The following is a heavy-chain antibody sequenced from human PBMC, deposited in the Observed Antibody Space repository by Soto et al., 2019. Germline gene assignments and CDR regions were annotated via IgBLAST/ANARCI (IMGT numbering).Heavy chain of an antibody. CDR1: GFTFSNYA. CDR2: ISGSTDPT. D-gene: IGHD6-19*01. V-gene: IGHV3-23*01. J-gene: IGHJ4*02. CDR3: VKDVGGTGWSQGYFDY. Sequence: GGSLRLSCAASGFTFSNYAMTWVRQAPGKGLEWVSTISGSTDPTYYADSVKGRFTVSRDNSKNTLFLQMNSLRVEDTVVYYCVKDVGGTGWSQGYFDYWGQGTLVTVSS.